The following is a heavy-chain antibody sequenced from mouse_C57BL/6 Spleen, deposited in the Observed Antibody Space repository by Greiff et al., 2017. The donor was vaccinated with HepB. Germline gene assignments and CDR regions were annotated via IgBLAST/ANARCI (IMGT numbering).Heavy chain of an antibody. V-gene: IGHV1-81*01. J-gene: IGHJ1*03. CDR2: IYPRSGNT. CDR1: GYTFTSYG. Sequence: LVESGAELARPGASVKLSCKASGYTFTSYGISWVKQRTGQGLEWIGEIYPRSGNTYYNEKFKGKATLTADKSSSTAYMELRSLTSEDSAVYFCARGGSYWYFDVWGTGTTVTVSS. D-gene: IGHD1-1*02. CDR3: ARGGSYWYFDV.